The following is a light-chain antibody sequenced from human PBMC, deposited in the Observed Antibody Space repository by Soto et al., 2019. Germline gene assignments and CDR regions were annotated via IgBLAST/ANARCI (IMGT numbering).Light chain of an antibody. CDR3: QQYASSPT. Sequence: EIVLTQSPGTLSLSPGERATLSCRASQSVTKSYVAWYQQQLGQAPRLLIYGASIRATGIPDRFSGSGSGTDFTLTISGLEPEDSAVFYCQQYASSPTFGQGTKVEIK. J-gene: IGKJ1*01. CDR2: GAS. CDR1: QSVTKSY. V-gene: IGKV3-20*01.